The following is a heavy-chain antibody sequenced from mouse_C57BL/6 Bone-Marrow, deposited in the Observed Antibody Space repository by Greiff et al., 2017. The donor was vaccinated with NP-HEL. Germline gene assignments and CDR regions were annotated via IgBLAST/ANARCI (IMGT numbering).Heavy chain of an antibody. CDR3: TRLGDGYSYYYAMDY. CDR1: GYTFTDYE. CDR2: IDPETGGT. D-gene: IGHD2-3*01. Sequence: QVQLQQSGAELVRPGASVTLSCKASGYTFTDYEMHWVKQTPVHGLEWIGAIDPETGGTAYNQKFKGKAILTAAKSSRTAYMELRSLTAEDSAVYYCTRLGDGYSYYYAMDYWGQGTSVTVAS. J-gene: IGHJ4*01. V-gene: IGHV1-15*01.